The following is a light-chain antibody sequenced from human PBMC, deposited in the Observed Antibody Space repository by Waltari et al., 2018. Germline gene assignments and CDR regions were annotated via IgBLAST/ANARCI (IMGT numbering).Light chain of an antibody. V-gene: IGLV2-14*01. Sequence: QSALTQPASVSGSPGQSITISCTGTSSDVGGYNRFSWYQQHPGRAPKFMIYEVINRPSGVSVRFSGSKSGNTASLTISGLQAEDEADYYCSSFSSSSIRYVFGIGTKVTVL. CDR2: EVI. J-gene: IGLJ1*01. CDR1: SSDVGGYNR. CDR3: SSFSSSSIRYV.